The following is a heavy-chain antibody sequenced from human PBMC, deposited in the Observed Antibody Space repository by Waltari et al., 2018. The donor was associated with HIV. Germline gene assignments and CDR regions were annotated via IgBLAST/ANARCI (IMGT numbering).Heavy chain of an antibody. CDR2: ISYRDSN. CDR3: ARRAVVVTAKGPFDP. J-gene: IGHJ5*02. V-gene: IGHV4-39*01. Sequence: QLQLQESGPGLVKPSETLSLTCTVSGDSISSSSYYWGWIRQPPGKGLEWNGSISYRDSNRYNPSLKSRVTISVDTSKNQFSLKLSSVTAADTAVYYCARRAVVVTAKGPFDPWGQGTLVTVSS. CDR1: GDSISSSSYY. D-gene: IGHD2-21*02.